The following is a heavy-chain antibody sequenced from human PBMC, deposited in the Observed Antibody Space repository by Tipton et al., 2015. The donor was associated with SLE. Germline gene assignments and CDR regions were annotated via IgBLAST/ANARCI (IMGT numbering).Heavy chain of an antibody. CDR3: ARDSPTVAGTFDS. Sequence: TLSLTCAVYGGPFSGDYWSWVRQSPGKGLEWIGDINYSGRTNYNPSLKSRVIISVDTSKKQFSLKLTSVTAADTAVYYCARDSPTVAGTFDSWGQGTLVIVSA. CDR1: GGPFSGDY. V-gene: IGHV4-34*01. D-gene: IGHD6-19*01. CDR2: INYSGRT. J-gene: IGHJ4*02.